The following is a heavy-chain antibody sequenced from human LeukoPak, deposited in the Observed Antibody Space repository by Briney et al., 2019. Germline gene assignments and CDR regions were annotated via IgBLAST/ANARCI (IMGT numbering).Heavy chain of an antibody. CDR2: ISSSSSTI. V-gene: IGHV3-48*04. CDR3: ARARHYIIAPYYYMDV. D-gene: IGHD2/OR15-2a*01. J-gene: IGHJ6*03. Sequence: GGSLRLSCAASGFTFSSYSMNWVRQASGKGLEWVSYISSSSSTIYYADSVKGRFTISRDNAKNSLYLQMNSLRAEDTAVYYCARARHYIIAPYYYMDVWGKGATVTVSS. CDR1: GFTFSSYS.